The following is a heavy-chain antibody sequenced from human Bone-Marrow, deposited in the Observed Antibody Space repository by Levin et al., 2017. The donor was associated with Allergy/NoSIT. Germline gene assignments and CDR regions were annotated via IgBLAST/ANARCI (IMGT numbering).Heavy chain of an antibody. CDR3: AKDTNAHFWSGYYPSFFDY. V-gene: IGHV3-23*01. CDR1: GFTFSSYA. J-gene: IGHJ4*01. CDR2: ISGSGGST. D-gene: IGHD3-3*02. Sequence: GGSLRLSCAASGFTFSSYAMSWVRQAPGKGLEWVSAISGSGGSTYYADSVKGRFTISRDNSKNTLYLQMNSPRAEDTAVYYGAKDTNAHFWSGYYPSFFDYWGHGTLVTVAA.